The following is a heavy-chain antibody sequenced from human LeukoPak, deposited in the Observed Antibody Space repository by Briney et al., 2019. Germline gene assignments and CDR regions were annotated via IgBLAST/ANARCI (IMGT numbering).Heavy chain of an antibody. Sequence: SETLSLTCTVSGGSIRSYYWSWIRQPPGKGLEWIGYIYYSGSTNYNPSLKSRVTISVDTSKNQFSLKLSSVTAADTAVYYCARVEVGYSSGWYNWFDPWGQGTLVTVSS. CDR3: ARVEVGYSSGWYNWFDP. J-gene: IGHJ5*02. D-gene: IGHD6-19*01. CDR2: IYYSGST. V-gene: IGHV4-59*01. CDR1: GGSIRSYY.